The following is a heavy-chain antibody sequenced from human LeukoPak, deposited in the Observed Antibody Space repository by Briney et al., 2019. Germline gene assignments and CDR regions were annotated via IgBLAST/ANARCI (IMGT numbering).Heavy chain of an antibody. D-gene: IGHD6-19*01. CDR1: GYSFTSYN. CDR2: IKPSGGNT. V-gene: IGHV1-46*01. J-gene: IGHJ4*02. Sequence: GASVKVSCKTSGYSFTSYNLHWVRQAPGQRLEWMGIIKPSGGNTNYAQRFQGRVTMTRDMSTSTVFMELSSLRSEDTAVYYCARGGEGPRLAGSFWGQGTLVTVSS. CDR3: ARGGEGPRLAGSF.